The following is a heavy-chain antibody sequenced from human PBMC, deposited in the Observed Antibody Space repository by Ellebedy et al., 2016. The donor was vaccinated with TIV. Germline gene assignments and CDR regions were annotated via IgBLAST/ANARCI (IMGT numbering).Heavy chain of an antibody. D-gene: IGHD4-23*01. Sequence: SETLSLTCTVSGGSISSGRYYWGWIRQPPGKGLEWIGTIYYSGSTYYNPSLKSRVTISVDTSKNQFSLKLSSVTAADTAVYYCARVFNGGLLDYWGQGTLVTVSS. CDR1: GGSISSGRYY. J-gene: IGHJ4*02. CDR3: ARVFNGGLLDY. CDR2: IYYSGST. V-gene: IGHV4-39*07.